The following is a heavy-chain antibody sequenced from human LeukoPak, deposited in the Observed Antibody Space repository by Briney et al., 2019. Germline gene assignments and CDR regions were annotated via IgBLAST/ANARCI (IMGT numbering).Heavy chain of an antibody. CDR3: VGSVY. Sequence: GGSLRLSCAASEFTFRSHWMSWVRQAPGKGLEWVANIKRDGSEKDYVDSVKGRLTISRDDAKNSLYLQMNSLRAEDTAVYYCVGSVYWGQGTLVTVSS. V-gene: IGHV3-7*01. CDR2: IKRDGSEK. J-gene: IGHJ4*02. CDR1: EFTFRSHW. D-gene: IGHD3-16*01.